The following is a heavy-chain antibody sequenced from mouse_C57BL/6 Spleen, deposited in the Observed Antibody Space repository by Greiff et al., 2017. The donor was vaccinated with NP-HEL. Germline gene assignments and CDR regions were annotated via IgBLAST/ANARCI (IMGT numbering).Heavy chain of an antibody. D-gene: IGHD3-3*01. V-gene: IGHV1-50*01. CDR3: ARGGGLDAMDY. CDR1: GYTFTSYW. J-gene: IGHJ4*01. Sequence: VQLQQSGAELVKPGASVKLSCKASGYTFTSYWMQWVKQRPGQGLEWIGEIDPSDSYTNYNQKFKGKATLTVDTSSSTAYMQLSSLTSEDSAVYYGARGGGLDAMDYWGQGTSVTVSS. CDR2: IDPSDSYT.